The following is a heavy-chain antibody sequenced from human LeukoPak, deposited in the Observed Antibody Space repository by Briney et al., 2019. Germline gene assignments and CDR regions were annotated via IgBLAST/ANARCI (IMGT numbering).Heavy chain of an antibody. CDR3: AKGGAYGAYSDY. J-gene: IGHJ4*02. CDR1: GFTFSSYS. CDR2: ISSSSSYI. Sequence: GGSLRLSCAASGFTFSSYSMNWVRQAPGKGLEWVSSISSSSSYIYYADSVKGRFTISRDNSKNTLHLLMNSLRAEDTAVYYCAKGGAYGAYSDYWGQGTLVTVSS. D-gene: IGHD4-23*01. V-gene: IGHV3-21*04.